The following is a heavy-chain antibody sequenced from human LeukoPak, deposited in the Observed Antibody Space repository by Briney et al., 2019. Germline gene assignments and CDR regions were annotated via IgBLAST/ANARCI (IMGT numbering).Heavy chain of an antibody. CDR1: GGSISSSSYY. D-gene: IGHD1-26*01. CDR3: SRESGAFCPFGY. Sequence: PSETLSLTCTVSGGSISSSSYYWGWIRQPPGKGLEWIGSIYYSGSTYYNPSLNGRVTMSLDKSSSQLSLNLTSVTAADTATYYCSRESGAFCPFGYWGQGTLVIVSS. J-gene: IGHJ4*02. V-gene: IGHV4-39*07. CDR2: IYYSGST.